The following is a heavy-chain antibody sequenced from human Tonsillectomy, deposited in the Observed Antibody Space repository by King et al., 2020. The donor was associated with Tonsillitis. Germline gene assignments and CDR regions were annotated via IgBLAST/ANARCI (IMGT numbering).Heavy chain of an antibody. J-gene: IGHJ5*02. V-gene: IGHV6-1*01. CDR3: ARGEVDIVATGYWFDP. CDR2: TYYRSKWYN. CDR1: GDSVSSNSAA. D-gene: IGHD5-12*01. Sequence: VQLQQSGPGLVKPSQTLSLTCAISGDSVSSNSAAWNWIRQSPSRGLEWLGRTYYRSKWYNDYAVSVKSRITINPDTSKNQFSLPLNSVTPEDTAVYYCARGEVDIVATGYWFDPWGQGTLVTVSS.